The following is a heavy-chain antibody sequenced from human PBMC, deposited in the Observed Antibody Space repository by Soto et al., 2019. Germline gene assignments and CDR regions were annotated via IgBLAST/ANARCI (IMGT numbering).Heavy chain of an antibody. CDR1: GGSISSSNW. CDR3: ARGYSYGFFGGLPIDY. V-gene: IGHV4-4*02. Sequence: QVQLQESGPGLVKPSGTLSLTCAVSGGSISSSNWWSWVRQPPGKGLEWIGEIYHSGSTNYNPSLKSLVTISVDKSKNQFSLKLSSVTAADTAVYYCARGYSYGFFGGLPIDYWGQGTLVTVSS. CDR2: IYHSGST. J-gene: IGHJ4*02. D-gene: IGHD5-18*01.